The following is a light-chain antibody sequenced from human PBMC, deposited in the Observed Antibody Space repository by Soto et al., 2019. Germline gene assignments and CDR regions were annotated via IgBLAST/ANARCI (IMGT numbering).Light chain of an antibody. J-gene: IGKJ1*01. CDR2: AAS. V-gene: IGKV1-39*01. CDR1: QTISSW. CDR3: QQSYSTPPWT. Sequence: DIQMTQSPSTLSGSVGDRVTITCRASQTISSWLAWYQQKPGKAPKLLIYAASSLQSGVPSRFSGSGSGTDFTLTISSLQPEAFATYYCQQSYSTPPWTFGQGTKVDI.